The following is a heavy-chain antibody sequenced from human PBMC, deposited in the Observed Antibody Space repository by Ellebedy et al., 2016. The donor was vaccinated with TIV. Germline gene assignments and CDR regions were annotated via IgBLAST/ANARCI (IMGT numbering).Heavy chain of an antibody. D-gene: IGHD3-10*01. Sequence: AASVKVSCKTSGYTFTDYGVSWVRQPPGQGLEYVGWISGQKGDTKYGHNFQGRITMTTDTSTGKADMEQRSLRSDDTAIYYCARDPLNRGLLESWLTPPDYWGQGTLITVSS. CDR2: ISGQKGDT. J-gene: IGHJ4*02. CDR1: GYTFTDYG. CDR3: ARDPLNRGLLESWLTPPDY. V-gene: IGHV1-18*01.